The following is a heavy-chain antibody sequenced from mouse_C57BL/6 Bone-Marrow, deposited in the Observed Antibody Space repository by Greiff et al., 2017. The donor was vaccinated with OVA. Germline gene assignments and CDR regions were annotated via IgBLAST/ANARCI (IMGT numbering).Heavy chain of an antibody. CDR1: GFSFNTYA. Sequence: DVKLVESGGGLVQPKGSLKLSCAASGFSFNTYAMNWVRQAPGKGLEWVARIRSKSNNYATYYADSVKDRFTISRDDSESMRYLQMNNLRTEDTAMYYCVRYYGSSYDYAMDYWGQGTSVTVSS. J-gene: IGHJ4*01. V-gene: IGHV10-1*01. CDR3: VRYYGSSYDYAMDY. CDR2: IRSKSNNYAT. D-gene: IGHD1-1*01.